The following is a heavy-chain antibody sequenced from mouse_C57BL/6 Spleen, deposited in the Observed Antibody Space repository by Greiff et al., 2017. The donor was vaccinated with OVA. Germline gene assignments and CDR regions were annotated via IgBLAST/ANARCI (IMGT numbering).Heavy chain of an antibody. CDR1: GYTFTSYW. D-gene: IGHD1-1*01. Sequence: VQLQQPGAELVKPGASVKLSCKASGYTFTSYWMHWVKQRPGRGLEWIGRIDPNSGGTKYNEKFKSKATLTVDKPSSTAYMQLSSLTSGDSAVYFCARWGVLRYYWYFDVWGTGTTVTVSS. CDR3: ARWGVLRYYWYFDV. J-gene: IGHJ1*03. V-gene: IGHV1-72*01. CDR2: IDPNSGGT.